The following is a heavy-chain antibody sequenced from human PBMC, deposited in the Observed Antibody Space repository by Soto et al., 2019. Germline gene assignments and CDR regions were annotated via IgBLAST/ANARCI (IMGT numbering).Heavy chain of an antibody. CDR2: IIPILGIA. CDR3: AREKEEEDIVVVPAANWFDP. V-gene: IGHV1-69*08. CDR1: GGTFSSYT. D-gene: IGHD2-2*01. Sequence: QVQLVQSGAEVKKPGSSVKVSCKASGGTFSSYTISWVRQAPGQGLEWMGRIIPILGIANYAQKFQGRVTITADKSTSTAYMELSSLRSEDTAVYYCAREKEEEDIVVVPAANWFDPWGQGTLVTVSS. J-gene: IGHJ5*02.